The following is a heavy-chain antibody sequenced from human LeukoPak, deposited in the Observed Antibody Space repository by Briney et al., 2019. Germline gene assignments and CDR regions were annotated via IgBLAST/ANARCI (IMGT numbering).Heavy chain of an antibody. CDR2: IYHSGST. D-gene: IGHD5-18*01. V-gene: IGHV4-38-2*02. Sequence: SETLSLTCTVAGYSISSGYYWGWIRQPPGKGLEWIGSIYHSGSTYYNPSLKRRVTISVDTSKNQFSLKLSSVTAADTAVYYCARDRYSYIDYWGQGTLVTVSS. CDR3: ARDRYSYIDY. CDR1: GYSISSGYY. J-gene: IGHJ4*02.